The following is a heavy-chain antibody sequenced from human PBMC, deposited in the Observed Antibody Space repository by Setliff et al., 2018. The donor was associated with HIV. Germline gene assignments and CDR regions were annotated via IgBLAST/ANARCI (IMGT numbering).Heavy chain of an antibody. Sequence: SETLSLTCTVSGGSISSYYWNWIRQPPGKGLEWIGNMFYSGSTNYNPSLKSRVTMSVDTSNNQFSLKLSSVTAADTAVYHCARSYCSSTSCSYYFDHWGQGTLVTVSS. CDR3: ARSYCSSTSCSYYFDH. CDR1: GGSISSYY. V-gene: IGHV4-59*01. D-gene: IGHD2-2*01. J-gene: IGHJ4*02. CDR2: MFYSGST.